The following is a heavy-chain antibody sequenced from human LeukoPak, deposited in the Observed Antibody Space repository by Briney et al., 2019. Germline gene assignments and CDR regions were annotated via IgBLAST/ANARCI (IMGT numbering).Heavy chain of an antibody. D-gene: IGHD6-6*01. J-gene: IGHJ5*02. CDR3: ARDMYSSSFNWFDP. Sequence: PGGSLRLSCAASGFTFSSYSMNWVRQAPGKGPEWVSSISSSSSYIYYADSVKGRFTISRDNAKNSLYLQMNSLRAEDTAVYYCARDMYSSSFNWFDPWGQGTLVTVSS. V-gene: IGHV3-21*01. CDR1: GFTFSSYS. CDR2: ISSSSSYI.